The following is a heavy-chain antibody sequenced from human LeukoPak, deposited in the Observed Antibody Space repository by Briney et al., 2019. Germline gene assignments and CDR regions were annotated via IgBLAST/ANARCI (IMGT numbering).Heavy chain of an antibody. CDR2: IYYSGST. J-gene: IGHJ5*02. D-gene: IGHD1-1*01. CDR3: ARDGANWNERGWFDP. CDR1: GGSISSSSYY. V-gene: IGHV4-39*07. Sequence: KPSETLSLTCTVSGGSISSSSYYWGWIRQPPGKGLEWIGSIYYSGSTYYNPSLKSRVTISVDTSKNQFSLKLSSVTAADTAVYYCARDGANWNERGWFDPWGQGTLVTVSS.